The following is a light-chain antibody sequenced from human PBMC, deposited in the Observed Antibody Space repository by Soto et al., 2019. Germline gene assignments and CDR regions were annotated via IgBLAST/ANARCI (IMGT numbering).Light chain of an antibody. CDR1: SSNIGAGYD. J-gene: IGLJ2*01. Sequence: QSALTQPPSVSGAPGQRVTISCTGSSSNIGAGYDVHWYQQLPGRAPKLLIYGNTNRPSGLPDRFSGSKSGTSASLAITGLQAEDEDDYYCLSFDSSLSVVFGGGTKLTVL. CDR2: GNT. CDR3: LSFDSSLSVV. V-gene: IGLV1-40*01.